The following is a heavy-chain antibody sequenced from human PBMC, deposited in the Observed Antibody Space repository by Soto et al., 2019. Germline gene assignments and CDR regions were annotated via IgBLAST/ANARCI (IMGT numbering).Heavy chain of an antibody. V-gene: IGHV3-23*01. CDR1: GFTFSSYD. CDR2: ISGSDGRT. J-gene: IGHJ4*02. CDR3: ARGGQKYFDY. Sequence: GGSLRLSCAASGFTFSSYDMRWVRQTPGKGLEWVSTISGSDGRTYYTDLVKGRFTISRDNSKNTLYLQMNSLRAEDTAVYYCARGGQKYFDYWGQGTLVTVSS.